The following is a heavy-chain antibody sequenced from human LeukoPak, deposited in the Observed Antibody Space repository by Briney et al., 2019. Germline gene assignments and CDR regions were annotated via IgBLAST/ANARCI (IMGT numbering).Heavy chain of an antibody. D-gene: IGHD2-2*01. J-gene: IGHJ5*02. V-gene: IGHV1-2*02. CDR2: INPNSGGT. CDR3: ARALKRKSIVVVPAGNGVTGFDP. CDR1: GYTFTVYY. Sequence: ASVKVSCKASGYTFTVYYMHWVRQAPGQGLEWMGWINPNSGGTNYAQKFQGRVTMTWDTSISTAYMELSRLRSDDTAVYYCARALKRKSIVVVPAGNGVTGFDPWGQGTLVTVSS.